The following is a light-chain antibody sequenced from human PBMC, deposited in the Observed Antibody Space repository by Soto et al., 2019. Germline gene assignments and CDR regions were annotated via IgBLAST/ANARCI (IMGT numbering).Light chain of an antibody. Sequence: QSVLTQPASVSGSPGQSITICCTGTSSDVSGYNYVSWYQQHPGKAPKLMIYAVTDRPSGVSSRFSGSKSGNTASLTISGLQAEDEADYYCSSYTSSSTLFGTGTKLTVL. CDR2: AVT. V-gene: IGLV2-14*01. CDR3: SSYTSSSTL. CDR1: SSDVSGYNY. J-gene: IGLJ1*01.